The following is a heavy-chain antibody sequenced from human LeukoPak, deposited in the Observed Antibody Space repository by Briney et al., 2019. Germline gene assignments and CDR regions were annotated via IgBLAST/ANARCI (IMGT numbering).Heavy chain of an antibody. CDR1: GFTVSSNY. V-gene: IGHV3-66*01. Sequence: GGSLRLSCAASGFTVSSNYMSWVRQAPGKGLEWVSVIYSGGSTYYADSVKGRFTISRDNSKNTLHLQMNSLRAEDTAVYYCARESVAVAGPYYFDYWGQGTLVTVSS. D-gene: IGHD6-19*01. CDR3: ARESVAVAGPYYFDY. CDR2: IYSGGST. J-gene: IGHJ4*02.